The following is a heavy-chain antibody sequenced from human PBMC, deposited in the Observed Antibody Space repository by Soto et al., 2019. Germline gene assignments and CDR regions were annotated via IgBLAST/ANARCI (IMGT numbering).Heavy chain of an antibody. V-gene: IGHV1-69*06. CDR2: IIPIFGTA. Sequence: QVQLVQSGAEVKKPGSSVKVSCKASGGTFSSYAISWVRQAPGQGLEWMGGIIPIFGTANYAQKFQGRVTITAEKSTSTAYMKRSSLRSEDTAVYYCARGRIVLMVSPFDPWGQGTLVTVSS. CDR1: GGTFSSYA. J-gene: IGHJ5*02. CDR3: ARGRIVLMVSPFDP. D-gene: IGHD2-8*01.